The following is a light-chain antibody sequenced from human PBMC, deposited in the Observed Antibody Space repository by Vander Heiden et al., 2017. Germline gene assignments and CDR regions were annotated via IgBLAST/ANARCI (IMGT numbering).Light chain of an antibody. J-gene: IGKJ1*01. V-gene: IGKV3-11*01. CDR3: QQRRNWPLT. CDR1: QSVSSY. CDR2: DAS. Sequence: EIVLPQSPATLSVSAGERVTLTCRASQSVSSYLAWYQQKPGQAPRLLIYDASSMDSGIPSRFSGSGSGTDFTLTISSLEPEDFAVYYCQQRRNWPLTFGQGTKVEIK.